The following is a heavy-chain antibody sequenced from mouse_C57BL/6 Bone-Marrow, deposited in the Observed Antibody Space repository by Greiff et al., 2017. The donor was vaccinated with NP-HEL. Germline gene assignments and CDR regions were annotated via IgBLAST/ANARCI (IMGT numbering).Heavy chain of an antibody. V-gene: IGHV5-4*03. Sequence: EVKVVESGGGLVKPGGSLKLSCAASGFTFSSYAMSWVRQTPEKRLEWVATISDGGSYTYYPDNVKGRFTISRDNAKNNLYLQMIHLKSEDTAMYYCERALYYDVRDSMDYWGQGTSVTVSS. D-gene: IGHD1-1*01. CDR1: GFTFSSYA. J-gene: IGHJ4*01. CDR2: ISDGGSYT. CDR3: ERALYYDVRDSMDY.